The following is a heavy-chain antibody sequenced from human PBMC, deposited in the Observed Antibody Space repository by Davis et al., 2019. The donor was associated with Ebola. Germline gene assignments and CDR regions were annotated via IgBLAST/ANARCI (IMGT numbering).Heavy chain of an antibody. D-gene: IGHD3-3*01. Sequence: PGGSLRLSCAASGFTFSSYAMSWVRQAPGKGLEWVSAISGSGGSTYYADSVKGRFTISRDNSKNTLYLQMNSPRAEDTAIYYCAKDKNYDFWSGYPHDAFDIWGQGTRVTVSS. CDR3: AKDKNYDFWSGYPHDAFDI. V-gene: IGHV3-23*01. J-gene: IGHJ3*02. CDR1: GFTFSSYA. CDR2: ISGSGGST.